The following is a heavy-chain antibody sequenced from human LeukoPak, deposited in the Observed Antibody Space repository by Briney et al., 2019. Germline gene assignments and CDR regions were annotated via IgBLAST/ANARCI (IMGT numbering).Heavy chain of an antibody. Sequence: GGSLRLSCAASGFTFSSYAMGWVRQAPGKGLEWVSAISGSGGSTYYADSVKGRFIISRDNSKNTLYLQMNSLRAEDTAVYYCAKGRIAAGYYFDYWGQGTLVTVSS. D-gene: IGHD6-13*01. J-gene: IGHJ4*02. CDR3: AKGRIAAGYYFDY. CDR1: GFTFSSYA. CDR2: ISGSGGST. V-gene: IGHV3-23*01.